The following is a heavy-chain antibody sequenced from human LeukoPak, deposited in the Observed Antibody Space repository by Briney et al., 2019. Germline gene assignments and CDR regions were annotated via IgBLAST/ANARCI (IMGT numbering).Heavy chain of an antibody. V-gene: IGHV1-8*01. J-gene: IGHJ4*02. D-gene: IGHD6-19*01. CDR2: MNPNSGNT. CDR3: ARDFSGWYGVDY. Sequence: HWASVKVSCKASGYTFTSYDINWVRQATGQGLEWMGWMNPNSGNTGYAQKFQGRVTMTRNTSISIAYMELSSLRSEDTAVYYCARDFSGWYGVDYWGQGTLVTVSS. CDR1: GYTFTSYD.